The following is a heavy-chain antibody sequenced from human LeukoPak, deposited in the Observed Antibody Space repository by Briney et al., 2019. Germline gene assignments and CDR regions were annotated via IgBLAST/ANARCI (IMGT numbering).Heavy chain of an antibody. D-gene: IGHD6-25*01. CDR1: GYTFTGYY. V-gene: IGHV1-2*02. J-gene: IGHJ5*02. CDR2: INPNSGGT. CDR3: ARGIAARFNWFDP. Sequence: GASVKVSCKASGYTFTGYYMHWLRQAPGQGLEWMGWINPNSGGTNYAQKFQGRVTMTRDTSISTAYMELSGLRSDDTAVFYCARGIAARFNWFDPWGRGTLVTVSS.